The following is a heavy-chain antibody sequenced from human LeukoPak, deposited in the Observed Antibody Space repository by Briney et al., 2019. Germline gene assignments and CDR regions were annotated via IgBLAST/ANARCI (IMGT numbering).Heavy chain of an antibody. Sequence: GESLKISCQTSGYDFSTKWIGWVRQMPGKGLEWMGIIYPLDSITRYSPSFQGHVTISADTSINTAYLQWTSLKPSDTAIYYCAGLAPDYADYWFDPWGQGTLVTVSS. CDR1: GYDFSTKW. D-gene: IGHD4-17*01. V-gene: IGHV5-51*01. CDR3: AGLAPDYADYWFDP. CDR2: IYPLDSIT. J-gene: IGHJ5*02.